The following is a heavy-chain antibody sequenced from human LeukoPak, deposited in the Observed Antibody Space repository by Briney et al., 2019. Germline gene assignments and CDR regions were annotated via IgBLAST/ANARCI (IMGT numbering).Heavy chain of an antibody. D-gene: IGHD3-10*01. CDR3: ARAMVRGVIPY. Sequence: GRSLRLSCAASGFTFRAYAMHWVRQAPGKGLEWLAVISNDGTIQYYADSVKGRFTISRDNSRNIMNLQADSLRPEDTALYYCARAMVRGVIPYWGQGTLVTVSS. V-gene: IGHV3-30*04. J-gene: IGHJ4*02. CDR2: ISNDGTIQ. CDR1: GFTFRAYA.